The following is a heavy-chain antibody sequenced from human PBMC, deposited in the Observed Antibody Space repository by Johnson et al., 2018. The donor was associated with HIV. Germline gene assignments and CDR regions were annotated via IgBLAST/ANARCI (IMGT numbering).Heavy chain of an antibody. D-gene: IGHD3-3*01. CDR2: IYSGGST. CDR1: GFTVSSNY. CDR3: ARAPEVWELRHPGTFDV. V-gene: IGHV3-53*01. J-gene: IGHJ3*01. Sequence: VQLVESGGGLIQPGGSLRLSCAASGFTVSSNYMSWVRQAPGKGLDWVSVIYSGGSTYYPGSVKGRFTISRENAKNSLYLQMNSLRAEDTAVYYCARAPEVWELRHPGTFDVWGQGTLVTVSS.